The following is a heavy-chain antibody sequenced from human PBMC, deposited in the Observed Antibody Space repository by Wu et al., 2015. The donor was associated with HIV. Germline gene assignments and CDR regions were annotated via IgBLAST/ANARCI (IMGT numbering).Heavy chain of an antibody. CDR1: GYTFTSYG. CDR2: ISAYNGNT. CDR3: ARVRRPGIAAAGTSGYFDY. J-gene: IGHJ4*02. Sequence: QVQLVQSGAEVKKPGASVKVSCKASGYTFTSYGISWVRQAPGQGLEWMGWISAYNGNTNYAQKLQGRVTMTTDSSTSTAYMELRSLRSDDTAVYYCARVRRPGIAAAGTSGYFDYWGQGTLVTVSS. V-gene: IGHV1-18*01. D-gene: IGHD6-13*01.